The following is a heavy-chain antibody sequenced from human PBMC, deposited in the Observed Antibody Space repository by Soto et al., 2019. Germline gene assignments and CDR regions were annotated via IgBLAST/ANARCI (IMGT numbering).Heavy chain of an antibody. D-gene: IGHD1-26*01. CDR1: GFSLSTSGVG. V-gene: IGHV2-5*02. J-gene: IGHJ4*02. CDR2: IYWDDDK. CDR3: AHRRGGQEATTRYFDY. Sequence: SRPTLVNPTQTLRLTSTLSGFSLSTSGVGVGWIRQPPGKALEWLALIYWDDDKRYSPSLKSRLTITKDTSKNQVVLTMTNMDPVDTATYYCAHRRGGQEATTRYFDYWGQVTLVTVSS.